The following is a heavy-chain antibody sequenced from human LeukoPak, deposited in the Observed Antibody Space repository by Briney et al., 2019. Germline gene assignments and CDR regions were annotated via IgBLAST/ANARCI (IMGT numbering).Heavy chain of an antibody. Sequence: ASVKVSCKASGYTFSSYIINWVRQAPGQGLEWMGWISPTSGGTNYAQKFQGRVTMTRDTSISTAYMELRRLRSDDTAVYYCAREAYASGSFRTDYYYIDVWGKGTTVTISS. V-gene: IGHV1-2*02. CDR2: ISPTSGGT. CDR3: AREAYASGSFRTDYYYIDV. J-gene: IGHJ6*03. D-gene: IGHD3-10*01. CDR1: GYTFSSYI.